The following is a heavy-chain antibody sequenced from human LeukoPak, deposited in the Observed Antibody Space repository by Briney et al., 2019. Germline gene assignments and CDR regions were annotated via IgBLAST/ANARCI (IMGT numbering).Heavy chain of an antibody. CDR1: GFTFSSYA. D-gene: IGHD6-13*01. J-gene: IGHJ5*02. CDR3: AKDRMSYSSTLGS. CDR2: ISGSGGST. V-gene: IGHV3-23*01. Sequence: PGGSLRLSCAASGFTFSSYAMSWVRQAPGKGLEWVSAISGSGGSTYYADSVKGRFTISRDNSKNNLYLQMNSLTVDDAAIYYCAKDRMSYSSTLGSWGQGTLVTVSS.